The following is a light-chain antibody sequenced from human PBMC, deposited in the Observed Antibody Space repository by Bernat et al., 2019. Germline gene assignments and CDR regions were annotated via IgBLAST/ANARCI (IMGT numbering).Light chain of an antibody. CDR3: QSYDSSLSGWL. Sequence: QSVLTQPHSVSGAPGQRVTISCTGSSSNIGADYHVHWYQQLPGAAPKLLIYDNNSRPSGVPDRFSGSKSGTSASLAITGLQAEDEVDYYCQSYDSSLSGWLFGGGTKLTVL. CDR1: SSNIGADYH. V-gene: IGLV1-40*01. CDR2: DNN. J-gene: IGLJ3*02.